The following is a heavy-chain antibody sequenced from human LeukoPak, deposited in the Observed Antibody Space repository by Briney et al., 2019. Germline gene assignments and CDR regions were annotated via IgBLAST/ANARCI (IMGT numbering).Heavy chain of an antibody. J-gene: IGHJ6*03. CDR1: GYTFTSYD. CDR2: MNPNSGNT. Sequence: ASVKVSCKASGYTFTSYDIDWVRQATGQGLEWMGWMNPNSGNTGYAQKFQGRVTITRNTSISTAYMELSSLRSEDTAVYYCARGPIYYYYMDVWGKGTTVTDSS. V-gene: IGHV1-8*03. CDR3: ARGPIYYYYMDV.